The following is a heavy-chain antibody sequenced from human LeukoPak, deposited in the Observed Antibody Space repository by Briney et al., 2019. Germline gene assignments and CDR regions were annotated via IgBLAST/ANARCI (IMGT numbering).Heavy chain of an antibody. V-gene: IGHV1-2*02. CDR2: INPNSGGT. Sequence: ASVQVSCKASGYTFTCYYMHWVRQAPGQGLEWMGWINPNSGGTNYAQKFQGRVTMTRDTSISTAYMELSRLRSDDTAVYYCARVGRRDGYKLLFDYWGQGTLVTVSS. CDR1: GYTFTCYY. J-gene: IGHJ4*02. CDR3: ARVGRRDGYKLLFDY. D-gene: IGHD5-24*01.